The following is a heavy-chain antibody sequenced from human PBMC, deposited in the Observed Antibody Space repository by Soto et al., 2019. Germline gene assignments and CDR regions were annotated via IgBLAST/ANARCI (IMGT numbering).Heavy chain of an antibody. D-gene: IGHD6-13*01. CDR2: IYTTGST. Sequence: PSETLSLTCTVSGGSISSSYWSWIRQPAGKGLEWIGRIYTTGSTNYYPSLKSRVTMSVDTSKNQFSLKLSSVTAADTAVYFCARTSSWLPFDYWGQGTLVTVSS. CDR3: ARTSSWLPFDY. J-gene: IGHJ4*02. V-gene: IGHV4-4*07. CDR1: GGSISSSY.